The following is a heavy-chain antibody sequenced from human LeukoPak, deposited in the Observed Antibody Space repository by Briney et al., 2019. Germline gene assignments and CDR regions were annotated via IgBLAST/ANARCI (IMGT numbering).Heavy chain of an antibody. CDR1: GYTLTSYG. J-gene: IGHJ4*02. D-gene: IGHD6-19*01. Sequence: GASVKVSCKASGYTLTSYGISWVRQAPGQGLEWMGWISVYNGNIHYAQTLQGRVTMTTDTFTSTAYMELRSLTSDDTAIYYCARDAPSVAVAGGPDYWGQGTLVSVSS. CDR2: ISVYNGNI. V-gene: IGHV1-18*01. CDR3: ARDAPSVAVAGGPDY.